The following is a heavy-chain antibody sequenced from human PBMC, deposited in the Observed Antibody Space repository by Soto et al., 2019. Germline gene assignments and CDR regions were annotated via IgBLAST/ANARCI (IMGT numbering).Heavy chain of an antibody. CDR1: GGSFSGYY. CDR2: INHSGST. Sequence: SETLSLTCAVYGGSFSGYYWSWIRQPPGKGLEWIGEINHSGSTNYNPSLKSRVTISVDTSKNQFSLKLSSVTAADTAVYYCARGTTVTTFDYWGQGTLVTVSS. J-gene: IGHJ4*02. V-gene: IGHV4-34*01. CDR3: ARGTTVTTFDY. D-gene: IGHD4-17*01.